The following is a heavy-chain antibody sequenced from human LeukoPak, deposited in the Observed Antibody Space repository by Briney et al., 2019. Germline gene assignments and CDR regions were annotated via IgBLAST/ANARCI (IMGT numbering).Heavy chain of an antibody. Sequence: GASVKVSCKASGYTFTGYYMHWVRQAPGQGLEWMGIINPSGGSTSYAQKFQGRVTMTRDTSTSTVYMELSSLRSEDTAVYYCARVYDTAMVGDWYFDLWGRGTLVTVSS. J-gene: IGHJ2*01. CDR3: ARVYDTAMVGDWYFDL. V-gene: IGHV1-46*01. CDR2: INPSGGST. CDR1: GYTFTGYY. D-gene: IGHD5-18*01.